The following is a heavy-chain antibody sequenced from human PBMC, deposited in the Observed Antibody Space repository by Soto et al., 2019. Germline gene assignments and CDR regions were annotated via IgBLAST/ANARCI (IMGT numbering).Heavy chain of an antibody. D-gene: IGHD3-22*01. CDR3: ARGSGGYDTTGDVWNY. CDR2: IIPMFGSP. CDR1: GGSFSSYA. V-gene: IGHV1-69*01. J-gene: IGHJ4*02. Sequence: QVQLVQSGAEVKKPGSSVKVSCKTSGGSFSSYAINWVRQAPGQGLEWMGGIIPMFGSPNYAQNFQGRVTITADESTTTAYMVLSSLRSVDTAVYYCARGSGGYDTTGDVWNYWGRGTLVTASS.